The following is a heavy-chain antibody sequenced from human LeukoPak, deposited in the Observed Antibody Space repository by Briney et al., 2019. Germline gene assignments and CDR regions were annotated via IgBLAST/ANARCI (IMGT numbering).Heavy chain of an antibody. CDR2: INPNSGGT. Sequence: ASVKVSCKASGYTFTGYYMHWVRQAPGQGLEWTGWINPNSGGTNYAQKFQGRVTMTRDTSISTAYMELSRLRSDDTAVYYCARVVRGAAAGNNWFDPWGQGALVTVSS. J-gene: IGHJ5*02. CDR3: ARVVRGAAAGNNWFDP. V-gene: IGHV1-2*02. CDR1: GYTFTGYY. D-gene: IGHD6-13*01.